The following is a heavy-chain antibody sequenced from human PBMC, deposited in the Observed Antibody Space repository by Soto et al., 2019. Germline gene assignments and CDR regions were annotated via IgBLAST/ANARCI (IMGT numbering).Heavy chain of an antibody. V-gene: IGHV4-39*02. CDR2: IYYSGNT. CDR1: GGSITSNRNY. Sequence: SETLSLTCTVSGGSITSNRNYWAWIRQPPGRGLEWIGSIYYSGNTYYNPSLKSRVTISIDTSKKQISLNLSSVTAADTAVFYCARESQVYYGSGSNLGFDYWGQGTLVTVSS. CDR3: ARESQVYYGSGSNLGFDY. J-gene: IGHJ4*02. D-gene: IGHD3-10*01.